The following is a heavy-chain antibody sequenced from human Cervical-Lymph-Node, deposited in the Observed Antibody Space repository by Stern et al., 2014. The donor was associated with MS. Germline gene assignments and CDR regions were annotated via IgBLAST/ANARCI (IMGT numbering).Heavy chain of an antibody. V-gene: IGHV5-51*01. CDR2: ILPGYSEA. CDR1: GYTYTNYW. CDR3: ASASVRGSNYPDAFDL. D-gene: IGHD3-10*01. Sequence: EVQLVESGAEVKKPGESLKISCNGSGYTYTNYWIAWVRQLPGKGLEWMGIILPGYSEARNSPSVQGRVPISADKSITTAYLQLARLKVADAAMYFCASASVRGSNYPDAFDLWGQGTMITVSS. J-gene: IGHJ3*01.